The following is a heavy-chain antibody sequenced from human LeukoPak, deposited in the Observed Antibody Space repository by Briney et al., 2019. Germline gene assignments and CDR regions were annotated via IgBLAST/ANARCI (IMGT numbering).Heavy chain of an antibody. CDR1: GFTFSSYW. D-gene: IGHD3-22*01. J-gene: IGHJ4*02. Sequence: GGSLRLSCVVSGFTFSSYWMSWVRQTPGKGLEWVANIKQDGSDKYYVDSVKGRFTISRDNAKNSLYLQMNSLRAEDTAFYYCARRGGYNGIDHWGQGTLVTVSS. V-gene: IGHV3-7*03. CDR2: IKQDGSDK. CDR3: ARRGGYNGIDH.